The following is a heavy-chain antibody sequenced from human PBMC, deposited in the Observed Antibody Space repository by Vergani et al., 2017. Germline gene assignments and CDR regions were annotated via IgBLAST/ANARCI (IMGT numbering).Heavy chain of an antibody. CDR2: ISWDGGST. V-gene: IGHV3-43D*03. D-gene: IGHD2-2*02. J-gene: IGHJ4*02. CDR1: GFTFDDYA. CDR3: AKAKAAILDY. Sequence: EVQLVESGGVVVQPGGSLRLSCAASGFTFDDYAMHWVRQAPGKGLEWVSLISWDGGSTYYADSVKGRFTISRDNSKNSLYLQMNSLRAEYTALYYCAKAKAAILDYWGQGALVTVSS.